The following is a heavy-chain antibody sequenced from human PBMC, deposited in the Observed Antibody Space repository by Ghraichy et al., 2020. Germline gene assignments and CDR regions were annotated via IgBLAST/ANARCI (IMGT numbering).Heavy chain of an antibody. D-gene: IGHD1-14*01. J-gene: IGHJ6*02. V-gene: IGHV3-23*01. CDR1: GFTFSSYA. CDR3: AKAPGSETYYYYGMDV. Sequence: GGSLRLSCAASGFTFSSYAMSWVRQAPGKGLEWVSAISGSGGSTYYADSVKGRFTISRDNSKNTLYLQMNSLRAEDTAVYYCAKAPGSETYYYYGMDVWGQGTTVTVSS. CDR2: ISGSGGST.